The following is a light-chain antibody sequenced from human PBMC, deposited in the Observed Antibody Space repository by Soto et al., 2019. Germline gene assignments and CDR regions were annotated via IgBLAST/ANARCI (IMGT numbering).Light chain of an antibody. J-gene: IGKJ5*01. CDR2: DTN. Sequence: EIVMTQSPATLSVSPGERATLSCRASQSVSSNLAWYQQRPGQAPRLLIYDTNIRATGIPARFSGSGSGTEFTLTISSLQPDDFATYYCQQYNSYPITFGQGTRLEIK. CDR1: QSVSSN. CDR3: QQYNSYPIT. V-gene: IGKV3-15*01.